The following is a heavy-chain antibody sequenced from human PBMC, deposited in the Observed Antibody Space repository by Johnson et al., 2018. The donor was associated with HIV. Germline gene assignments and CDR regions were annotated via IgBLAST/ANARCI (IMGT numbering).Heavy chain of an antibody. Sequence: QVQLVESGGGVVQPGRSLRLSCAASGFTFSSYAMHWVRQAPGKGLEWVAVISYDGSNKYYADSVKGRFTISRDNSKNTLYLQMNSLRAEDTAVYYCARDSPGGRDGSGYYSGAFDIWGQGTMVIVSS. CDR2: ISYDGSNK. V-gene: IGHV3-30*04. J-gene: IGHJ3*02. D-gene: IGHD3-22*01. CDR1: GFTFSSYA. CDR3: ARDSPGGRDGSGYYSGAFDI.